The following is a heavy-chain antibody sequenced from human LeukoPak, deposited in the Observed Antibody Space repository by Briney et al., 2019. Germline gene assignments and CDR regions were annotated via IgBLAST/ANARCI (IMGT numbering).Heavy chain of an antibody. Sequence: PGGSLRLSCGASGFSVSNTYMSWVRQAPGKGLEWVSIIYSGGNTYYADSVKGRFTISRDNSKNTLYLQMNRLRPEDTAVYYCARGTVTAPDYWGQGTLVTVSS. J-gene: IGHJ4*02. CDR2: IYSGGNT. V-gene: IGHV3-53*01. CDR3: ARGTVTAPDY. D-gene: IGHD2-21*02. CDR1: GFSVSNTY.